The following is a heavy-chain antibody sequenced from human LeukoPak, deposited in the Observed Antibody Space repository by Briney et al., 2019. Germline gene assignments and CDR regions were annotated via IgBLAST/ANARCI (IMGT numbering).Heavy chain of an antibody. J-gene: IGHJ6*03. Sequence: GGSLRLSCAASGFTFSRSSMNWVRQAPGKGLEWVSSITTSSSYIYYTDSVKGRFTISRDNAKNSLYLQMNSLRAEDTAVYYCARADVDTAMVLYYYYYMDVWGKGTTVTVSS. CDR3: ARADVDTAMVLYYYYYMDV. CDR2: ITTSSSYI. CDR1: GFTFSRSS. D-gene: IGHD5-18*01. V-gene: IGHV3-21*01.